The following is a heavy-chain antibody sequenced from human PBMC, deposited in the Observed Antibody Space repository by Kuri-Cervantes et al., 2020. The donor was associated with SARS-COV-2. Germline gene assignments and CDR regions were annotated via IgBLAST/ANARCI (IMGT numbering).Heavy chain of an antibody. V-gene: IGHV3-23*01. J-gene: IGHJ4*02. CDR2: ISGSGGST. CDR1: GFTFSFYW. CDR3: TCSYTHLGIDY. Sequence: GESLKISCAASGFTFSFYWMSWVRQAPGKGLEWVSAISGSGGSTYYADSVKGRFTISRDNSKNTLYLQMNSLRAEDTAVYYCTCSYTHLGIDYWGQGTLVTVSS. D-gene: IGHD2-2*02.